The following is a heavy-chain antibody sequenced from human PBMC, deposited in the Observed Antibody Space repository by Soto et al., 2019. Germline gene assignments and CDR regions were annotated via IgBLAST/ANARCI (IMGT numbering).Heavy chain of an antibody. J-gene: IGHJ6*03. CDR2: ISAYNGHT. Sequence: QVQLVQSEAEVKKPGASVKVSCKTSGYTFTSYGINWVRQAPGQGLEWMGWISAYNGHTNYAQNVQGRVTMPTDTSIITVYMELRSLRSDEAGVYYCGRAGEAGYCSGGTCYSLWGRALQYYYYYLDVWGKGTTVTVSS. CDR1: GYTFTSYG. CDR3: GRAGEAGYCSGGTCYSLWGRALQYYYYYLDV. V-gene: IGHV1-18*01. D-gene: IGHD2-15*01.